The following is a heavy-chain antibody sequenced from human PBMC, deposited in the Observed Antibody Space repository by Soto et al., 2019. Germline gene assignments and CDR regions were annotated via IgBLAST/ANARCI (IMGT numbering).Heavy chain of an antibody. J-gene: IGHJ6*03. Sequence: RQAPGKGLEWVSVIYSGGNTYYADSVKGRFTISRDNSKNTLYLQMNSLRAEDTAVYYCARVSGFYYMDVWGKGTTVTVSS. CDR2: IYSGGNT. V-gene: IGHV3-66*01. CDR3: ARVSGFYYMDV. D-gene: IGHD5-12*01.